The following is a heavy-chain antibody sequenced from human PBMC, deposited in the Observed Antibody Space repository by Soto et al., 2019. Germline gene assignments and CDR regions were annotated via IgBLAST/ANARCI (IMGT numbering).Heavy chain of an antibody. CDR1: AGYISCGYYS. D-gene: IGHD4-4*01. Sequence: SETLSLTCAVSAGYISCGYYSWCCIRQPPGKGLEWIGVIYNSRSTHYNSSLKSRVTVSVDRSKNHFFLNLTSVTAADTAVYYCASYRNFLQIWGQGTKVTVSS. CDR2: IYNSRST. CDR3: ASYRNFLQI. J-gene: IGHJ3*02. V-gene: IGHV4-30-2*01.